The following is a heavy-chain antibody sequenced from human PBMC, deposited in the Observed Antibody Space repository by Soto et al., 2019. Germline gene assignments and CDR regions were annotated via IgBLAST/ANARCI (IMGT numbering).Heavy chain of an antibody. CDR2: IHSDANT. D-gene: IGHD2-2*03. V-gene: IGHV3-53*02. CDR3: ARHVWIES. Sequence: EVQRVETGGGLIQPGWSLRLSCAASGLNVSRNSMNWVRQAPGKGLEWLSLIHSDANTMYADSVKGRFTISRDTSDHKFYLQMNSLRGEDTAVYYGARHVWIESWVQGTLFTVAS. CDR1: GLNVSRNS. J-gene: IGHJ5*02.